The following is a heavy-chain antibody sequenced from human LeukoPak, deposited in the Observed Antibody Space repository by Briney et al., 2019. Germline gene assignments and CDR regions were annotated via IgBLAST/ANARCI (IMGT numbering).Heavy chain of an antibody. CDR3: GRELSRTSRVGGVDY. Sequence: GGSLGLSCAASGFTFRSYGIHWVRQAPGKGLEWVSFIQNDGSTKDYSDSVKGRFTVSRDNSKNTVYLQMNSLRAEDTAMYYCGRELSRTSRVGGVDYRSQGTLVTVSS. J-gene: IGHJ4*02. V-gene: IGHV3-30*02. CDR1: GFTFRSYG. D-gene: IGHD3-10*01. CDR2: IQNDGSTK.